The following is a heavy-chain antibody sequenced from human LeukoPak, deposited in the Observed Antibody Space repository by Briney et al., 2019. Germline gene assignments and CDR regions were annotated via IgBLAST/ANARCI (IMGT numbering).Heavy chain of an antibody. V-gene: IGHV4-59*12. J-gene: IGHJ4*02. Sequence: SETLSLTCTVSGGSISSYYWSWIRQPPGKGLEWIGYIYYNGSTNYNPSLKSRVTISLDTSKNQFSLKLSSVTAADTAVYYCARDGSGYYDTSGYRNWGQGTLVTVSS. CDR1: GGSISSYY. CDR3: ARDGSGYYDTSGYRN. D-gene: IGHD3-22*01. CDR2: IYYNGST.